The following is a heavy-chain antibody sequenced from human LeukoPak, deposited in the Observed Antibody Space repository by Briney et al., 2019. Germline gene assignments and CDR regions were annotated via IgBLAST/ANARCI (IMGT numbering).Heavy chain of an antibody. Sequence: ASVKVSCKSSGYTFSDYFMHWVRQAPGQGLEWMGWINPKSGGTNYAQKFQGRVTMTRDTSINTAYMELRGLRSDDTAVYFCARVLHIPYYDSSGYFDFWGQGTLVTVSS. CDR1: GYTFSDYF. CDR3: ARVLHIPYYDSSGYFDF. D-gene: IGHD3-22*01. V-gene: IGHV1-2*02. CDR2: INPKSGGT. J-gene: IGHJ4*02.